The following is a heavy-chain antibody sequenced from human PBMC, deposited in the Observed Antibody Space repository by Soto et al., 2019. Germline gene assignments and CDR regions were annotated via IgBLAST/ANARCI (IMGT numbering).Heavy chain of an antibody. V-gene: IGHV3-74*01. D-gene: IGHD2-2*01. CDR2: INSDASHT. CDR1: GFTFSTYW. Sequence: EVQLVESGGGLVQPGGSLRLSCAASGFTFSTYWMHWISQVPGKGLEWVSRINSDASHTYYGYSVQGRFTISRANAKYILDLEMNSPRVEDTAVYYCVRDRPCSTNSCYGSWLDPWGQLTLVTVSS. CDR3: VRDRPCSTNSCYGSWLDP. J-gene: IGHJ5*02.